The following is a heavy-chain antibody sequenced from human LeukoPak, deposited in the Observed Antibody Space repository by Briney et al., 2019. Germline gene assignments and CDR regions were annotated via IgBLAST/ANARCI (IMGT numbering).Heavy chain of an antibody. Sequence: SETLSLTCTVSGDSFSSVTDYWAWIRQPPGKGLGWIASGDYSGGTYYNPSLESRVAISADMSKNQFSLKLTSVTGADTAVYYCAGERGEEYSSGWYKRNYFDNWGQGIRVTVSS. D-gene: IGHD6-19*01. CDR3: AGERGEEYSSGWYKRNYFDN. J-gene: IGHJ4*02. V-gene: IGHV4-39*07. CDR2: GDYSGGT. CDR1: GDSFSSVTDY.